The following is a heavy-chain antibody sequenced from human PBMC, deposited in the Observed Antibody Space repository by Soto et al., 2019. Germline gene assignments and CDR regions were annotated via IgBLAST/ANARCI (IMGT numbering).Heavy chain of an antibody. V-gene: IGHV4-59*01. J-gene: IGHJ5*02. CDR2: IYYSGST. D-gene: IGHD3-9*01. CDR3: ARGGYDILTGYYDWFDP. Sequence: SETLSLTCTVSGGSISSYYWSWIRQPPGKGLEWIGYIYYSGSTNYNPSLKSRVTISVDTSKNQFSLKLSSVTAADTAVYYCARGGYDILTGYYDWFDPWGQGTLVT. CDR1: GGSISSYY.